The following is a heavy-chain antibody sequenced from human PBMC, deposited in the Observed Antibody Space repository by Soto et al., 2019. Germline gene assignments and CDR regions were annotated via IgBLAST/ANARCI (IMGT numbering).Heavy chain of an antibody. CDR2: IRWNSGNI. V-gene: IGHV3-9*01. CDR3: AKAPCSGGSCFMVY. D-gene: IGHD2-15*01. J-gene: IGHJ4*02. Sequence: EVQLVESGGGSVQPGRSLRLSCAASGFTLDEYGMHWVRQAPGKGLEWVSGIRWNSGNIGYADSVKGRFTIARDKAKNSLYLQMNSLRAEDKALYYCAKAPCSGGSCFMVYWGQGTLVTVSS. CDR1: GFTLDEYG.